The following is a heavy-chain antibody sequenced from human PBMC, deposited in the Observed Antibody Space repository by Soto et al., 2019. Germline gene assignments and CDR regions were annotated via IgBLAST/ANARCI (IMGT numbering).Heavy chain of an antibody. CDR3: ARFRTGRWTLRVGYYYYGMDV. CDR2: IYPGDSDT. Sequence: PGESLKISCKGSGYSLTSYWIGWVRQMPGKGLEWMGIIYPGDSDTRYSPSFQGQVTISADKSISTAYLQWSSLKASDTAMYYCARFRTGRWTLRVGYYYYGMDVWGQGTTVTVSS. CDR1: GYSLTSYW. V-gene: IGHV5-51*01. J-gene: IGHJ6*02. D-gene: IGHD1-1*01.